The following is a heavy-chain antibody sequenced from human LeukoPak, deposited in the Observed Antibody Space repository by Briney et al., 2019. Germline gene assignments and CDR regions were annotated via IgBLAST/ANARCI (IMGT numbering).Heavy chain of an antibody. V-gene: IGHV5-51*01. CDR2: IYPGDSDT. Sequence: GGSLEIFCKGSGYSFTNYWIGWVRQLPGKGLECMGIIYPGDSDTRYSPSFQGQVTISADKSISTAYLQWSSLKASDTAIYYCARRVVTPGNAFDIWGQGTMVTVSS. CDR1: GYSFTNYW. J-gene: IGHJ3*02. D-gene: IGHD4-23*01. CDR3: ARRVVTPGNAFDI.